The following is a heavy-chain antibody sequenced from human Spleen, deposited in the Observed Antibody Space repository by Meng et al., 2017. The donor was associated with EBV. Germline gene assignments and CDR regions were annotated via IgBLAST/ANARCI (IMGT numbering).Heavy chain of an antibody. J-gene: IGHJ4*02. Sequence: QVNPLKTGSVFKNPGASVKVSCKVSGYTFTRYAMKCVQQAPGQGLEWMGWINTNTGNPTYAQGFTGRFVFSLDTSVSTAYLQISNLKAEDTAVDYCARETTEEFDYWGQGTLVTVSS. CDR3: ARETTEEFDY. CDR2: INTNTGNP. V-gene: IGHV7-4-1*02. D-gene: IGHD1-1*01. CDR1: GYTFTRYA.